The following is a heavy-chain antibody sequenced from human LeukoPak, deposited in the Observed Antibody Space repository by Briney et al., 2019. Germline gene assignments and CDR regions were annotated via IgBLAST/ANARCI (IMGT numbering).Heavy chain of an antibody. CDR1: GYSFTSYW. CDR3: ARTRRSGWYRPDFDY. Sequence: GESLKISCKGSGYSFTSYWIGWVRQMPGKGLEWMGIIYPGDSDTRYSPSFQGQVTISADKSISTAYLQWGSLKASDTAMYYCARTRRSGWYRPDFDYWGQGTLVTVSS. V-gene: IGHV5-51*01. J-gene: IGHJ4*02. D-gene: IGHD6-19*01. CDR2: IYPGDSDT.